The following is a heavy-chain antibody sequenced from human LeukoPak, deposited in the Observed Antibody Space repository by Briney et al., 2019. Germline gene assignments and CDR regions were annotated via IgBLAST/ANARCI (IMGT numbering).Heavy chain of an antibody. J-gene: IGHJ1*01. CDR3: ARPLRSTVITPFQY. CDR2: ISTGSANR. D-gene: IGHD4-23*01. V-gene: IGHV1-3*04. CDR1: GYTFTDYV. Sequence: ASVKVSCKASGYTFTDYVIHWVRQAPGQRLEWMGWISTGSANRKYSQKFQGRVTFTRDTSASIVYMDLSSLRSEDTAVYYCARPLRSTVITPFQYWGQGTLVTVSP.